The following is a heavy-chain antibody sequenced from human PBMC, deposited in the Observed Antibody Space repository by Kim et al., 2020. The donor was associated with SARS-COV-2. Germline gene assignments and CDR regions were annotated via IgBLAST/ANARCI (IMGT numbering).Heavy chain of an antibody. D-gene: IGHD3-10*01. CDR2: ISWNSGSI. Sequence: GGSLRLSCAASGFTFDDYAMHWVRQAPGKGLEWVSGISWNSGSIGYADSVKGRFTISRDNAKNSLYLQMNSLRAEDTALYYCAKSLWVQGVILPPSYFDLWGRGTLVTVSS. V-gene: IGHV3-9*01. J-gene: IGHJ2*01. CDR3: AKSLWVQGVILPPSYFDL. CDR1: GFTFDDYA.